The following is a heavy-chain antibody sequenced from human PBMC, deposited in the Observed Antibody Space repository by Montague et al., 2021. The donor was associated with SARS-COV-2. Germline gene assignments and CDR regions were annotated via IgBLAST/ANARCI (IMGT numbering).Heavy chain of an antibody. CDR1: GCSISSYY. J-gene: IGHJ6*03. D-gene: IGHD3-3*01. CDR2: IYYSGST. CDR3: ARGIFTIPFIPAHYYMDV. V-gene: IGHV4-59*01. Sequence: SETLSLTCTVSGCSISSYYWSWIRQPPGKGLEWIGYIYYSGSTNYIPSLKSRATISVDTSKNQFSLKLSSVTAADTAVYYCARGIFTIPFIPAHYYMDVWGKGTTVTVSS.